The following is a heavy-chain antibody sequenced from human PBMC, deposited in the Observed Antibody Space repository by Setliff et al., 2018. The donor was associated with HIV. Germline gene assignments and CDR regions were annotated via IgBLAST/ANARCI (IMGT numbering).Heavy chain of an antibody. V-gene: IGHV4-59*11. CDR1: RDSINGHW. D-gene: IGHD2-2*01. J-gene: IGHJ6*03. CDR2: IHYSGIT. Sequence: SETLSLTCTVSRDSINGHWWSWIRQPPGKGLEWTGSIHYSGITHYNPSLKSRLTISVDTSKNQFFLKLSSVTAADTAVYYCVRGYCSSTTCYDDYYYMDVWGKGSTVTVSS. CDR3: VRGYCSSTTCYDDYYYMDV.